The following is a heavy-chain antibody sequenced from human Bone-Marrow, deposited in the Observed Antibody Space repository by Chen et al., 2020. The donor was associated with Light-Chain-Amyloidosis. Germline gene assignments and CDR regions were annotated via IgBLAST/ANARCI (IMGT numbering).Heavy chain of an antibody. CDR2: IYPDDSDA. Sequence: EVQLEQSGPEVKKPGESLKISCKGSGYTFPNYWIGWVRQMPGKGLEWMGVIYPDDSDARYSPSFEGQVTSSGDKSITTACLRWRSLKASDTAMYYCARRRGGYNFDYWGQGTLVTVSS. J-gene: IGHJ4*02. CDR3: ARRRGGYNFDY. CDR1: GYTFPNYW. D-gene: IGHD5-12*01. V-gene: IGHV5-51*01.